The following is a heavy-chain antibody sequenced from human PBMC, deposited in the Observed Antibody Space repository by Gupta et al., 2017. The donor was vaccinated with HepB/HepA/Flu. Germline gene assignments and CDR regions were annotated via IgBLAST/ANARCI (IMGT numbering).Heavy chain of an antibody. CDR3: AKDLVHLWLVSKALDI. D-gene: IGHD5-18*01. CDR1: GFIFYTYG. Sequence: QPQLVESGGGVVQPGRSLRLSCAASGFIFYTYGMHWVRQAPGKGLEWVAVISFDGSNEYYADSVKGRFTISRDNSKKTLYLQMNSLRVEDTAVYYCAKDLVHLWLVSKALDIWGQGTMVTVSP. CDR2: ISFDGSNE. V-gene: IGHV3-30*18. J-gene: IGHJ3*02.